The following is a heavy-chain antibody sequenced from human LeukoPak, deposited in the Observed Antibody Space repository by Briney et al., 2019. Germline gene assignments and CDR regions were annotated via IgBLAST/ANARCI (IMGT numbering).Heavy chain of an antibody. J-gene: IGHJ4*02. CDR1: GFTFSSYA. D-gene: IGHD1-26*01. CDR2: ISSNGGST. V-gene: IGHV3-64*01. Sequence: GVLRLSCAASGFTFSSYAMHWVRQAPGKGLEYVSAISSNGGSTYYANSVKGRFTISRDNSKNTLYLQMGSLRAEDMAVYYCARMGVGANYFDYWGQGTLVTVSS. CDR3: ARMGVGANYFDY.